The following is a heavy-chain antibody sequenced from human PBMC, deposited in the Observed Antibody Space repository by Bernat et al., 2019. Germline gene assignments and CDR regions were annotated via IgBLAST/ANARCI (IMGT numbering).Heavy chain of an antibody. CDR1: GFIFNNYA. Sequence: EVQLVESGGGLVQPGGSLRLSCAPSGFIFNNYAMSWVRQFPGKGLEWVTAITGNGISTYYADSVKGRFTISRDKCKNTLYLQMNNLRAADTAVYYCARDGSGWLFDCWGQGTLVTVSS. D-gene: IGHD6-19*01. V-gene: IGHV3-23*04. CDR3: ARDGSGWLFDC. J-gene: IGHJ4*02. CDR2: ITGNGIST.